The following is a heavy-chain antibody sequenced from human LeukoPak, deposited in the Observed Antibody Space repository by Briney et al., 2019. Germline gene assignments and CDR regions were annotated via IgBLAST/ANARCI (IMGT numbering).Heavy chain of an antibody. D-gene: IGHD2-15*01. CDR3: ARGGFTPYTY. CDR1: GGSFSGYY. V-gene: IGHV4-34*01. CDR2: INHSGNT. J-gene: IGHJ4*02. Sequence: PSETLSLTCAVYGGSFSGYYWSWIRQPPGKGLEWIGEINHSGNTNYNPSLKSRVTISVGTSKNQFSLKLSSVTAADTAVYYCARGGFTPYTYWDQGTLVTVSS.